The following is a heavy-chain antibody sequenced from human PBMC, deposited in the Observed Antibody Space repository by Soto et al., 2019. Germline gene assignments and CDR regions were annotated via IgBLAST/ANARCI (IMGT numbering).Heavy chain of an antibody. CDR2: IIPIFGTA. Sequence: QVQLVQSGAEVKKPGSSVKVSCKASGGTFSSYAISWVRQAPGQGLEWMGGIIPIFGTANYAQKFQGRVTITADESTSTAYMELSSLRSEDTAVYYCARVALRYSGSLHALDIWGQGTMVTVSS. CDR3: ARVALRYSGSLHALDI. V-gene: IGHV1-69*01. J-gene: IGHJ3*02. D-gene: IGHD1-26*01. CDR1: GGTFSSYA.